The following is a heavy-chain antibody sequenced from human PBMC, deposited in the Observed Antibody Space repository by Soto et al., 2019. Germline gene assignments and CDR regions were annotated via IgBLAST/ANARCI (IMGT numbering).Heavy chain of an antibody. D-gene: IGHD4-4*01. CDR1: GYTFTSYD. CDR3: ARYDYNGHYFDY. V-gene: IGHV1-8*01. Sequence: ASVKVSCKASGYTFTSYDINWVRQATGQGLEWMGWMNPNSGNTGYAQKFQGRVTMTRDTSTTTVYMELSSLKSEDTAVYYCARYDYNGHYFDYWGQGTLVTVSS. J-gene: IGHJ4*02. CDR2: MNPNSGNT.